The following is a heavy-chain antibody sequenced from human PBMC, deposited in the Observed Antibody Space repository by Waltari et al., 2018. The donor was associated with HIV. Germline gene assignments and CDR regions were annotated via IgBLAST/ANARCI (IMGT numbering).Heavy chain of an antibody. Sequence: EVQLVQSGAEVKKPAESLKISCKASGYSFTSYWIGWVRQMPGKGLEWMGIIYPGDSDTRYSPSFQGQVTISADKSISTAYLQWSSLKASDTAMYYCATSRSTYYDTGGYFDYWGQGTLVTVSS. J-gene: IGHJ4*02. D-gene: IGHD3-22*01. CDR3: ATSRSTYYDTGGYFDY. V-gene: IGHV5-51*03. CDR1: GYSFTSYW. CDR2: IYPGDSDT.